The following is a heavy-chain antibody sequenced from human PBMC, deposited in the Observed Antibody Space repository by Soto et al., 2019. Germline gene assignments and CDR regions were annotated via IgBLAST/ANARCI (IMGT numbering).Heavy chain of an antibody. D-gene: IGHD3-10*01. V-gene: IGHV4-59*01. CDR2: IYYSGST. CDR3: AREDSYYYGSGSAAFDY. CDR1: GGSISSYY. J-gene: IGHJ4*02. Sequence: SETLSLTCTVSGGSISSYYWSWIRQPPGKGLEWIGYIYYSGSTNYNPSLKSRVTISVDTSKNQFSLKLSSVTAADTAVYYCAREDSYYYGSGSAAFDYWGQGTLVTVS.